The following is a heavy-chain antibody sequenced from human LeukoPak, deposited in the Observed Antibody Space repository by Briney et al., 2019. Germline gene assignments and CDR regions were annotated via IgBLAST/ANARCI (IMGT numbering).Heavy chain of an antibody. V-gene: IGHV4-39*07. D-gene: IGHD3-3*01. CDR3: ARAQDYYDFWSALDY. CDR2: IYYSGST. Sequence: PSETLSLTCTVSGGSINSSSHYWGWIRQPPGKGLEWIGSIYYSGSTNYNPSLKSRVTISVDTSKNQFSLKLSSVTAADTAVYYCARAQDYYDFWSALDYWGQGTLVTVSS. CDR1: GGSINSSSHY. J-gene: IGHJ4*02.